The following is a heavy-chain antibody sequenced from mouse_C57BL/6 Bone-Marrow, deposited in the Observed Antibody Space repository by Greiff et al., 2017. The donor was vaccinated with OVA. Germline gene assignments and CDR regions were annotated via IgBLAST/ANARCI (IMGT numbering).Heavy chain of an antibody. V-gene: IGHV2-2*01. D-gene: IGHD2-12*01. CDR3: ARPTIAWLAY. CDR1: GFSLTSYG. Sequence: VQLVESGPGLVQPSQSLSITCTVSGFSLTSYGVHWVRQSPGKGLEWLGVIWSGGSTDYNAAFISRLSISKDNSKSQVFFKMNSLQADDTAIYYCARPTIAWLAYWGQGTLVTVSA. CDR2: IWSGGST. J-gene: IGHJ3*01.